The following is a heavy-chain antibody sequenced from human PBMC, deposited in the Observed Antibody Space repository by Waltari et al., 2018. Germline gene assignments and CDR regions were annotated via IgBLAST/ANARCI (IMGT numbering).Heavy chain of an antibody. V-gene: IGHV3-30*02. Sequence: QVQLVESGGGVVQPGGSLRLSCAASGFTFSSYGMHWVRQAPGTGLEWVAFIRYDGSNKYYADSVKGRFTISRDNSKNTLYLQMNSLRAEDTAVYYCAKDPCSGGSCYSHDAFDIWGQGTMVTVSS. CDR2: IRYDGSNK. CDR1: GFTFSSYG. J-gene: IGHJ3*02. CDR3: AKDPCSGGSCYSHDAFDI. D-gene: IGHD2-15*01.